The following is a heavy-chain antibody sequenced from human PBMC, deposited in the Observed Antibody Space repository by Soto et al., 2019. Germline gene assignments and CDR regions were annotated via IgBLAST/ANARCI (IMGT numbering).Heavy chain of an antibody. CDR1: GGSFSGYY. J-gene: IGHJ4*02. Sequence: QVQLQQWGAGLLKPSETLSLTCAVYGGSFSGYYWSWIRQPPGKGLEWIGEINHSGSTNYNPSLKSRVTISVDTSKNQCSLKLSSVTAADTAVYYCARGDVSHDPNFDYWGQGTLVTVSS. D-gene: IGHD1-1*01. CDR3: ARGDVSHDPNFDY. V-gene: IGHV4-34*01. CDR2: INHSGST.